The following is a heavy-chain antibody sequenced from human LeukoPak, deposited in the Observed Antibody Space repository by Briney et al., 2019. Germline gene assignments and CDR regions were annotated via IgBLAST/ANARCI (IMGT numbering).Heavy chain of an antibody. J-gene: IGHJ4*02. D-gene: IGHD4-17*01. CDR2: ISAYNGNT. CDR1: GYTFTNFG. Sequence: ASVKVSCKASGYTFTNFGISWVRQAPGQGLEWMGWISAYNGNTNYAQRLQGRVTMTTDTSTSTAYMELRSLRSDDTAVYYCARDRDYGDYNTQDLFVYWGQGTLVPSPQ. CDR3: ARDRDYGDYNTQDLFVY. V-gene: IGHV1-18*01.